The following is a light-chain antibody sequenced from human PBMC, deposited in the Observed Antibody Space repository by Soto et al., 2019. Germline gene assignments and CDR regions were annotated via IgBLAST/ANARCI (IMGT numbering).Light chain of an antibody. CDR2: SNN. V-gene: IGLV1-44*01. J-gene: IGLJ7*01. CDR1: SSNIGRNT. Sequence: QSVLTQPPSASGTPGQRVTISCSGSSSNIGRNTVNWYQQLPGTAPKLLIYSNNQRPSGVPDRFSASKSGTSASLAISGLKSEDEADYYCAAWDDSLNGAVFGGGTQLTVL. CDR3: AAWDDSLNGAV.